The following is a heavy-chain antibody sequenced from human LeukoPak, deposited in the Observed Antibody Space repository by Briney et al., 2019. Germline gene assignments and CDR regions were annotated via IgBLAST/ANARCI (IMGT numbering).Heavy chain of an antibody. D-gene: IGHD4/OR15-4a*01. Sequence: GGSLRLSCTVSGFTVRSNSMSWVRQAPGKGLEWVSFIYSDNTHYSDSVKGRFTISRDNSKNTLYLQMNSLRAEDTAVYYCARRAGAYSHPYDYWGQGTLVTVSS. CDR3: ARRAGAYSHPYDY. CDR2: IYSDNT. J-gene: IGHJ4*02. CDR1: GFTVRSNS. V-gene: IGHV3-53*01.